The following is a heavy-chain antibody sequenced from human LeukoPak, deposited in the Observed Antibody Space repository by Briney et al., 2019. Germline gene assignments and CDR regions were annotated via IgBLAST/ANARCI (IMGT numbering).Heavy chain of an antibody. D-gene: IGHD3-22*01. V-gene: IGHV4-31*11. CDR1: GGSFSGYY. CDR3: ARDLWPYDSSGYPGY. CDR2: IYYSGST. J-gene: IGHJ4*02. Sequence: SGTLSLTCAVYGGSFSGYYWSWIRQHPGKGLEWIGYIYYSGSTYYNPSLKSRVTISVDTSKNQFSLKLSSVTAADTAVYYCARDLWPYDSSGYPGYWGQGTLVTVSS.